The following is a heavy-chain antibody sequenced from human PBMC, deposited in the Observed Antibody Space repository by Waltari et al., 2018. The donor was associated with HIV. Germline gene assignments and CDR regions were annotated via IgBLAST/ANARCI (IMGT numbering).Heavy chain of an antibody. V-gene: IGHV1-18*01. J-gene: IGHJ4*02. CDR1: GFTFPTYG. CDR3: AYMIVALKTFDY. D-gene: IGHD3-22*01. CDR2: ISAYNGNT. Sequence: QVQLVQSGAEVKKPGASVQVSSQASGFTFPTYGIPWARQAPGQGLEWMGWISAYNGNTNYAQKLQGRVTMTTDTSTSTAYMELRSLRSDDTAVYYCAYMIVALKTFDYWGQGTLVTVSS.